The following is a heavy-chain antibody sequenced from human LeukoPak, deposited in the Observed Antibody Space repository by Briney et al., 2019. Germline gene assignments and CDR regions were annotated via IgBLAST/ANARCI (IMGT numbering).Heavy chain of an antibody. D-gene: IGHD3-10*01. CDR2: IIPIFGTA. Sequence: SVKDSSKASGGTFSSYAISWVRQAPGQGLEWMGRIIPIFGTANYAQKFQGRVTITADKSTSTAYMELSSLRSEDTAVYYCARDLSPGSGSYESVWFDPWGQGTLVTVSS. V-gene: IGHV1-69*06. J-gene: IGHJ5*02. CDR1: GGTFSSYA. CDR3: ARDLSPGSGSYESVWFDP.